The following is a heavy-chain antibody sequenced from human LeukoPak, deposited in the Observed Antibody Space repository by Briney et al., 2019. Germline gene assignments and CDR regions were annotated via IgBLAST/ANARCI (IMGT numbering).Heavy chain of an antibody. J-gene: IGHJ4*02. CDR3: ARQGVRGVPDY. Sequence: SETLSLTCSVSGGSVSTSSYYWAWIRQPPGKGLEWIGYIYYGGSTNYNPSLKSRVTISVDTSKNQFSLKLSSVTAADTAVYYCARQGVRGVPDYWGQGTLVTVSS. CDR2: IYYGGST. V-gene: IGHV4-61*05. D-gene: IGHD3-10*01. CDR1: GGSVSTSSYY.